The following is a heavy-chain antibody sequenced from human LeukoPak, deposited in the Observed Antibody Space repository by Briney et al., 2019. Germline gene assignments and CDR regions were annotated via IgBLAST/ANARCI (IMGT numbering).Heavy chain of an antibody. J-gene: IGHJ4*02. D-gene: IGHD6-19*01. CDR2: IKQDGSEK. CDR3: ARDGAVGLPKYYFDY. V-gene: IGHV3-7*01. CDR1: GFTFSSYW. Sequence: GGSLRLSCAASGFTFSSYWMSWVRQAPGKGLEWVANIKQDGSEKYYVDSVKGRFTISRDNAKNSLYLQMNSLRAEDTAVYYCARDGAVGLPKYYFDYWGQGTLVTVSS.